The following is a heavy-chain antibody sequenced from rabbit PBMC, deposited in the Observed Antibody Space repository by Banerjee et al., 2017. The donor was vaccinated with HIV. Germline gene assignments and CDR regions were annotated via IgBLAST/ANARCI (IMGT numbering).Heavy chain of an antibody. V-gene: IGHV1S40*01. Sequence: QSLEESGGDLVKPEGSLTLTCTASGFSFSNKYVMCWVRQAPGKGPEWIACIYIGSGSTYYASWATGRFTISKTSSTTVTLQMTSLTAADTATYLCARVLVEYDYGMDLWGPGTLVTVS. D-gene: IGHD4-2*01. CDR2: IYIGSGST. CDR1: GFSFSNKYV. J-gene: IGHJ6*01. CDR3: ARVLVEYDYGMDL.